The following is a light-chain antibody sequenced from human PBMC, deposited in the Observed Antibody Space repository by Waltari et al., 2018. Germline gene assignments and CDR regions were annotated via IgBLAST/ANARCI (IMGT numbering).Light chain of an antibody. CDR2: GAS. V-gene: IGKV3-20*01. Sequence: EIVLTQSPGTLSLSPGERATLSCRASQSVSSSYLAWYQQKPGQAPRLLIYGASSRATGIPDRCSGSGSGTDFTLTISRLEPEDFAVYYCQQYGSSPLTFGQGTKVEIK. J-gene: IGKJ1*01. CDR1: QSVSSSY. CDR3: QQYGSSPLT.